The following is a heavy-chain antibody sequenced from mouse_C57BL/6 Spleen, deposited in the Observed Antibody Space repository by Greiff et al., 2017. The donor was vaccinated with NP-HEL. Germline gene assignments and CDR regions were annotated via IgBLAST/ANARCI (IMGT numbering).Heavy chain of an antibody. CDR3: ARGGSTTVVAHYFDY. J-gene: IGHJ2*01. Sequence: EVKVVESGGGLVKPGGSLKLSCAASGFTFSDYGMHWVRQAPEKGLEWVAYISSGSSTIYYADTVKGRFTISRDNAKNTLFLQMTSLRSEDTAMYYCARGGSTTVVAHYFDYWGQGTTLTVSS. D-gene: IGHD1-1*01. V-gene: IGHV5-17*01. CDR2: ISSGSSTI. CDR1: GFTFSDYG.